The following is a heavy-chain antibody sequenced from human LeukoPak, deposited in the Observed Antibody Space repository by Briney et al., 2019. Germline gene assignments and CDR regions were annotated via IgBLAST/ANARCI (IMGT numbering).Heavy chain of an antibody. V-gene: IGHV4-34*01. D-gene: IGHD2-15*01. Sequence: GSLRLSCAASGFTFSDYYMSWIRQPPGKGLEWIGEINHSGSTNYNPSLKSRVTISVDTSKNQFSLKLSSVTAADTAVYYCARLSSFGSGGSCYDYWGQGTLVTVSS. J-gene: IGHJ4*02. CDR3: ARLSSFGSGGSCYDY. CDR1: GFTFSDYY. CDR2: INHSGST.